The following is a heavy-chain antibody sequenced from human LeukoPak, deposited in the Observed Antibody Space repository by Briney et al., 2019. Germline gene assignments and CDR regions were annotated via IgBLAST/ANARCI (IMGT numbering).Heavy chain of an antibody. Sequence: PSETLSLTCAVYGGSFSGYYWSWLRQPPGKGLEWIGEINHSGSTNYNPSLKSRVTISVDTSKNQFSLKLNSVTAADTAVYYCAKSNGYGLVDIWGQGTMVTVSS. CDR3: AKSNGYGLVDI. CDR2: INHSGST. D-gene: IGHD3-10*01. J-gene: IGHJ3*02. V-gene: IGHV4-34*01. CDR1: GGSFSGYY.